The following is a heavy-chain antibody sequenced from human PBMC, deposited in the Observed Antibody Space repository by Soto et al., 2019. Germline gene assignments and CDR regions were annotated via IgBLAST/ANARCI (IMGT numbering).Heavy chain of an antibody. J-gene: IGHJ4*02. D-gene: IGHD1-26*01. CDR2: IYWDDDK. V-gene: IGHV2-5*02. CDR3: AHRDTSLETSGEFDY. CDR1: GFSLSTTAVG. Sequence: QITLKESGPTLVKPTQTLTLTCTFSGFSLSTTAVGVGWIRQPPGKALEWLAFIYWDDDKRYSPSLKGGLTVTKDTSKNQVVLTMTDMDPVDTATYYCAHRDTSLETSGEFDYWGQGTLVTVSS.